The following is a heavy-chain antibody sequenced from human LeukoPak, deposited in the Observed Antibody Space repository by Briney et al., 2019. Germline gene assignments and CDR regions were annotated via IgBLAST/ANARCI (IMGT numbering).Heavy chain of an antibody. CDR2: INPNSGGT. D-gene: IGHD5-12*01. Sequence: ASVKVSCKASGYTFTGYYMHWVRQAPGQGLEWMGWINPNSGGTNYAQKFQGRVTMTRDTSISTAYMELSSLRTDDTAVYYCTRWMGSGYDFGYWGRGTLVPSPQ. V-gene: IGHV1-2*02. CDR3: TRWMGSGYDFGY. CDR1: GYTFTGYY. J-gene: IGHJ4*02.